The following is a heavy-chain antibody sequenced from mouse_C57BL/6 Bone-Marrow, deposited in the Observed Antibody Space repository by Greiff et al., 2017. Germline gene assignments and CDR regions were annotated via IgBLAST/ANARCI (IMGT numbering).Heavy chain of an antibody. Sequence: VQLQQPGAELVRPGASVKLSCTASGFNIKDDYMHWVKQRPEQGLEWIGWIDPENGDTEYASKFQGKATITADTSSNTAYMQLSSLTSEDTAVYYCTTSDGYYYYFDYWGQGTTRTVSS. CDR2: IDPENGDT. D-gene: IGHD2-3*01. CDR3: TTSDGYYYYFDY. J-gene: IGHJ2*01. CDR1: GFNIKDDY. V-gene: IGHV14-4*01.